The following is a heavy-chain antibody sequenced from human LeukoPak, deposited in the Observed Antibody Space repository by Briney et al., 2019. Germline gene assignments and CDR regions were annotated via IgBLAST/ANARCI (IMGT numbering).Heavy chain of an antibody. D-gene: IGHD6-19*01. Sequence: GGSLRLSRAASGFTLSSYSMNWVRQAPGKGLEWVSSISSSSSYIYYADSVKGRFTISRDNAKNSLYLQMNSLRAEDTAVYYCARVRIAVAGQGDYWGQGTLVTVSS. V-gene: IGHV3-21*01. CDR3: ARVRIAVAGQGDY. J-gene: IGHJ4*02. CDR2: ISSSSSYI. CDR1: GFTLSSYS.